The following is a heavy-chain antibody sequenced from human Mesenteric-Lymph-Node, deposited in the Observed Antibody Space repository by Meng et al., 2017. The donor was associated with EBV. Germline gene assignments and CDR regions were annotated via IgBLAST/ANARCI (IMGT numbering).Heavy chain of an antibody. Sequence: EVEGGGGGGGWVNPGGSLRLSCAASGFTFSTAWMSWVRQAPGKGLEWVGRIKNKVDGGTTDYAAPVKGRFIISRDDSKKTLYLEMNSLKTEDTGIYYCIIDPLVVVTAIRDYWGQGTLVTVSS. J-gene: IGHJ4*02. D-gene: IGHD2-21*02. V-gene: IGHV3-15*01. CDR1: GFTFSTAW. CDR2: IKNKVDGGTT. CDR3: IIDPLVVVTAIRDY.